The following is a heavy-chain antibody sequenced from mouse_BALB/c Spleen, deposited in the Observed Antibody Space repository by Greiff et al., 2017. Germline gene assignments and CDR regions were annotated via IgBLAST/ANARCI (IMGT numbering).Heavy chain of an antibody. V-gene: IGHV2-9*02. Sequence: VHLVESGPGLVAPSQSLSITCTVSGFSLTSYGVHWVRQPPGKGLEWLGVIWAGGSTNYNSALMSRLSISKDNSKSQVFLKMNSLQTDDTAMYYCARESPLLLRFAYWGQGTLVTVSA. D-gene: IGHD1-1*01. CDR2: IWAGGST. CDR3: ARESPLLLRFAY. J-gene: IGHJ3*01. CDR1: GFSLTSYG.